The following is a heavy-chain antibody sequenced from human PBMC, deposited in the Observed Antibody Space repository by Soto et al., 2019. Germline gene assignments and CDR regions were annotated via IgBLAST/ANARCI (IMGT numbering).Heavy chain of an antibody. CDR2: INPSGGST. D-gene: IGHD1-7*01. Sequence: ASVKVSCKASGYTFTSYYMHWVRQAPGQGLEWMGIINPSGGSTSYAQKFQGRVTMTRDTSTSADYMELSSLRSDDTAVYYCASSNWNYGFDPWRQGILVNVS. CDR1: GYTFTSYY. V-gene: IGHV1-46*01. CDR3: ASSNWNYGFDP. J-gene: IGHJ5*02.